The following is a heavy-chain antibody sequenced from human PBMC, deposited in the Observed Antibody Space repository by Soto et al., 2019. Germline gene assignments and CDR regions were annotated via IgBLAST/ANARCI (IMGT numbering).Heavy chain of an antibody. Sequence: QVQLVESGGGVVQPGRSLRLSCAASGFTFSSYGMHWVRQAPGKGLEWVALIWYDGSKKYYADSVKGRFIISRDDSKNTLYLQMNSLRADDRAVYYCARGSEGNAFDIWGQGTMVTVSS. CDR1: GFTFSSYG. CDR3: ARGSEGNAFDI. CDR2: IWYDGSKK. V-gene: IGHV3-33*01. D-gene: IGHD3-10*01. J-gene: IGHJ3*02.